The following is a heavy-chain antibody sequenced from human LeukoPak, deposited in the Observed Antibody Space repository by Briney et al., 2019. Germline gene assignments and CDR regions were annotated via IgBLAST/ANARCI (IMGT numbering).Heavy chain of an antibody. V-gene: IGHV3-23*01. CDR2: ITGSGGST. CDR1: GITFSSCA. D-gene: IGHD5-24*01. J-gene: IGHJ4*02. CDR3: ARGAGYNYPYYFDY. Sequence: QSGGSLRLSCAASGITFSSCAMSWVRQAPGKGLEWVSAITGSGGSTYYADSVKGRFTISRDNSKNTLYLQMNSLRAEDTAVYYCARGAGYNYPYYFDYWGQGTLVTVSS.